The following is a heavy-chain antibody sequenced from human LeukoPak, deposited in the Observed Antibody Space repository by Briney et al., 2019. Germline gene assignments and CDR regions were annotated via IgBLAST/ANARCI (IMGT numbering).Heavy chain of an antibody. CDR3: ARRDTTYGSGTYYYHYMDV. J-gene: IGHJ6*03. CDR2: IRYDGSNK. V-gene: IGHV3-30*04. D-gene: IGHD3-10*01. Sequence: GRSLRLSCAASGFTFSSYAMHWVRQAPGKGLEWVAFIRYDGSNKYYADSVKGRFTISRDNSKNTLYLQMNSLRAEDTAVYYCARRDTTYGSGTYYYHYMDVWGKGTTVTISS. CDR1: GFTFSSYA.